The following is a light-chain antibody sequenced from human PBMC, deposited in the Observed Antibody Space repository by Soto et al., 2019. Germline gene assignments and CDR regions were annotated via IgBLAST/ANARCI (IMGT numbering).Light chain of an antibody. CDR3: QQYNNWPT. J-gene: IGKJ3*01. Sequence: EIVMTQSPATLSVSPGERATLSCRASQSVSSNLAWYQQKPGQAPRLLIYGASTRATGIPARFSGSGSGTEFTLTISSLQSEDFAGYCCQQYNNWPTFGPGTKVDLK. CDR2: GAS. V-gene: IGKV3-15*01. CDR1: QSVSSN.